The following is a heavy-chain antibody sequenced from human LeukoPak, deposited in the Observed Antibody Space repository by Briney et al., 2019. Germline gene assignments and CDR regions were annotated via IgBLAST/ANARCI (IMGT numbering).Heavy chain of an antibody. Sequence: GGSLRLSCAASGFTFSTYWMHWVRQAPGKGLVWVSRINSDGSTTTYADSVKGRFTISRDNAKNTLYLQMNSLRAEDTAVYYCASISYGDYEHWGQGTLVTVSS. D-gene: IGHD4-17*01. CDR3: ASISYGDYEH. CDR1: GFTFSTYW. V-gene: IGHV3-74*01. J-gene: IGHJ1*01. CDR2: INSDGSTT.